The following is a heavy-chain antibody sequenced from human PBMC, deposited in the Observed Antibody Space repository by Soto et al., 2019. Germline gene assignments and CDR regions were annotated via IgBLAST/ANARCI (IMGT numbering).Heavy chain of an antibody. CDR2: IYYSGST. CDR1: GGSISSSSYY. D-gene: IGHD2-21*02. CDR3: ARGGDHYYYYMDV. J-gene: IGHJ6*03. Sequence: PSETLSLTCTVSGGSISSSSYYWGWIRQPPGKGLEWIGSIYYSGSTYYNPSLKSRVTIPVDTSKNQFSLKLSSVTAADTAVYYCARGGDHYYYYMDVWGKGTTVTVSS. V-gene: IGHV4-39*01.